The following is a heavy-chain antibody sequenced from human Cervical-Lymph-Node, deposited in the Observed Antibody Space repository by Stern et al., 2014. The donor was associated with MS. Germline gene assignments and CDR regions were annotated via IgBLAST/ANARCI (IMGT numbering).Heavy chain of an antibody. CDR1: GFTFSSYG. D-gene: IGHD4-17*01. CDR3: AKDTGDYGDYVFDY. J-gene: IGHJ4*02. Sequence: VTLVESGGGVVQPGRSLRLSCAASGFTFSSYGIHWVRQAPGKGLEWVAVISYDGSNKYYADSVKGRFTISRDNSKNTLYLQMNILRAEDTAVYYCAKDTGDYGDYVFDYWGQGTLVTVSS. CDR2: ISYDGSNK. V-gene: IGHV3-30*18.